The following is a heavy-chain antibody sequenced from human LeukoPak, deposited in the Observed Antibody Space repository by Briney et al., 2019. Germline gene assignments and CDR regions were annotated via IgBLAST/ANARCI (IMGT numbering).Heavy chain of an antibody. J-gene: IGHJ6*03. CDR2: IYTSGST. CDR1: GNSISSGDNY. V-gene: IGHV4-61*02. D-gene: IGHD6-13*01. CDR3: ARVYTGSSWDYYYYMDV. Sequence: SETLSLTCTVSGNSISSGDNYWSWIRQPAGKGLEWIGRIYTSGSTNYNPSLKSRVTISGDTSKNQFSLRLSSVTAADTAVYYCARVYTGSSWDYYYYMDVWGKGTTVTVSS.